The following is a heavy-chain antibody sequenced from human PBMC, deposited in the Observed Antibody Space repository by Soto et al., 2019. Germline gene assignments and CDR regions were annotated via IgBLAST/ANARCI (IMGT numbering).Heavy chain of an antibody. CDR3: ARGFSAGKGSPPDY. CDR1: GFAFSNYA. J-gene: IGHJ4*02. Sequence: GGSLRLSCGASGFAFSNYAMTWFRQAPGKGLEWVSGLNGSGGSTSSADSVKGRFAISRDNSKNTLYLQMNSLRDGDTAVYYCARGFSAGKGSPPDYWGQGTLVTVSS. CDR2: LNGSGGST. V-gene: IGHV3-23*01. D-gene: IGHD3-10*01.